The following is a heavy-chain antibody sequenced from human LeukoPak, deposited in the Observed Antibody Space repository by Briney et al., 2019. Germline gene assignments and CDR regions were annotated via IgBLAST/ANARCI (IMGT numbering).Heavy chain of an antibody. V-gene: IGHV3-48*03. Sequence: GGSLRLSCAASGFTFSSYEMNWVRQAPGKGLEWVSYISGSGSTIYYADSVKGRFTISRDNAKNSLYLQMNSLRAEDTAVYYCARSPPWGYYDSSGYFALYFDYWGQGTLVTVSS. CDR3: ARSPPWGYYDSSGYFALYFDY. D-gene: IGHD3-22*01. CDR2: ISGSGSTI. CDR1: GFTFSSYE. J-gene: IGHJ4*02.